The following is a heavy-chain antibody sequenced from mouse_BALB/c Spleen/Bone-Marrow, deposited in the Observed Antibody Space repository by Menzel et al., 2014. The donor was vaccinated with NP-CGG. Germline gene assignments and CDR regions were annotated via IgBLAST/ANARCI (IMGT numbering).Heavy chain of an antibody. CDR2: INPSTGYT. Sequence: QVQLQQPGAELAKPGASVKMSCKASGYTFTSYWMHWVKQRPGQGLEWIGYINPSTGYTEYNQNFKDKATLTADKSSSTAYMQLSSLTSEGSAVYYCARRAYGSYGFPYWGQGTLVTVSA. CDR3: ARRAYGSYGFPY. D-gene: IGHD1-1*01. J-gene: IGHJ3*01. CDR1: GYTFTSYW. V-gene: IGHV1-7*01.